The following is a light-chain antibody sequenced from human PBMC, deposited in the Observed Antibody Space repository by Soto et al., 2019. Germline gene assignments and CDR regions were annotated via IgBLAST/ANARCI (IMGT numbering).Light chain of an antibody. CDR2: AAS. CDR3: QHYDSLPPT. Sequence: LRMTQSPSSLSAFIGDRVTITCQASQDIVNSLNWYQQKPGKAPKLLIYAASSLETGVPSKFSGSGSGTDFSFTIFSLQPEDVATYYCQHYDSLPPTFGPGTKVDIK. CDR1: QDIVNS. V-gene: IGKV1-33*01. J-gene: IGKJ3*01.